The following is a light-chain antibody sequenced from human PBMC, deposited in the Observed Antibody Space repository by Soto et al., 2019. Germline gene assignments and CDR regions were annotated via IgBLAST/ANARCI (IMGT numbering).Light chain of an antibody. J-gene: IGKJ1*01. CDR3: QQYHNWPWT. Sequence: EIVMTQSPATLSVSPGERATLSCRASQTVRNNYLAWYQQKPGQAPRLLIYDASSRATGIPDRFSGSGSGTDFTLTISRLEPEDFAVYYCQQYHNWPWTFGQGTKVDIK. CDR2: DAS. V-gene: IGKV3D-20*02. CDR1: QTVRNNY.